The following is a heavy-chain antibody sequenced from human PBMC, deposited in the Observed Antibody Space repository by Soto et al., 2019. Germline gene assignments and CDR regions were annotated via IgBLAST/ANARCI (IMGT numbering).Heavy chain of an antibody. CDR1: GFTFDDYT. CDR3: AKDGRVIYGMDV. D-gene: IGHD2-21*01. J-gene: IGHJ6*02. Sequence: GGSLRLSCAASGFTFDDYTMHWVRQAPGKGLEWVSLISWDGGSTYYADSVKGRFTISRDNSKNSLYLQMNSLRTEDTALYYCAKDGRVIYGMDVWGQGTTVTVSS. V-gene: IGHV3-43*01. CDR2: ISWDGGST.